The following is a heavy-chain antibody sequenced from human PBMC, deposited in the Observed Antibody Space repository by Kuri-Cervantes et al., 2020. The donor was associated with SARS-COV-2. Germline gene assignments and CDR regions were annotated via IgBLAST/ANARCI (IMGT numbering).Heavy chain of an antibody. V-gene: IGHV4-61*01. J-gene: IGHJ2*01. CDR2: IYYNGDT. Sequence: SETLSLTCTVTGDSVNSINYYWTWIRQPPGKGLEWIGYIYYNGDTNYNPSLKSRVTISIDTSKNQLSLKLTSVTAADTAVYYCAQSRSIAARRPWYFDLWGRGTLVTVSS. D-gene: IGHD6-6*01. CDR3: AQSRSIAARRPWYFDL. CDR1: GDSVNSINYY.